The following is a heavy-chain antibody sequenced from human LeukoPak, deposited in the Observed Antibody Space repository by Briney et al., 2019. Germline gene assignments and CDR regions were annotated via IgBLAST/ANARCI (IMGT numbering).Heavy chain of an antibody. CDR3: ARGPPMGSSWYRVFDY. CDR1: GYTFTGYY. J-gene: IGHJ4*02. Sequence: GASVKVSCKASGYTFTGYYMHWVRQAPGQGLEWMGWINPNSGGTNYAQKFQGRVTMTRDTSISTAYMELSRLRSDDTAVYYCARGPPMGSSWYRVFDYWGQGTLVTVSS. CDR2: INPNSGGT. D-gene: IGHD6-13*01. V-gene: IGHV1-2*02.